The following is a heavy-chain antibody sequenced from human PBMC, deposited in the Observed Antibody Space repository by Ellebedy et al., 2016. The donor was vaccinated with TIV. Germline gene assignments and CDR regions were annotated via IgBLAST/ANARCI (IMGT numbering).Heavy chain of an antibody. D-gene: IGHD4-17*01. J-gene: IGHJ5*02. CDR2: IRQDGNEK. CDR3: AREGAYGDYAQVSFPFDP. Sequence: GGSLRLSCAASGFSFRSYRMSWVRQAPGKGLEWVVSIRQDGNEKDYLDSVKGRFTISRDNGKNSLDLQMNSLGVEDSALYYCAREGAYGDYAQVSFPFDPWGQGTLVIVSS. CDR1: GFSFRSYR. V-gene: IGHV3-7*01.